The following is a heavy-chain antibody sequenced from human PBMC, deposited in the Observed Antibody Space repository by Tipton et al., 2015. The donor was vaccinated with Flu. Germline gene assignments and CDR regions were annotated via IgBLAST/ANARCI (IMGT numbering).Heavy chain of an antibody. Sequence: TLSLTCTVSGDSMGSYYWSWIRQPAGKGLEWIGRIYTSGSAIHNPSLKSRVTMSVDTSKNQFSLKLSSVTAADTAVYYCARASGSGTYVIFDYWGQGTLVTVSS. CDR2: IYTSGSA. CDR3: ARASGSGTYVIFDY. V-gene: IGHV4-4*07. J-gene: IGHJ4*02. CDR1: GDSMGSYY. D-gene: IGHD3-10*01.